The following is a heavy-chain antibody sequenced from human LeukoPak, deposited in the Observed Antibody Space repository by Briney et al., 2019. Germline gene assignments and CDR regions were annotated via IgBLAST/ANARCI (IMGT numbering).Heavy chain of an antibody. CDR3: ARVYSGYDLLDY. J-gene: IGHJ4*02. Sequence: SVKVSCKASGGTFSSYAISWVRQAPGQGLERMGGVIPIFGTANYAQKFQGRVTITADESTSTAYMELSSLRSEDTAVYCCARVYSGYDLLDYWGQGTLVTVSS. V-gene: IGHV1-69*13. CDR2: VIPIFGTA. CDR1: GGTFSSYA. D-gene: IGHD5-12*01.